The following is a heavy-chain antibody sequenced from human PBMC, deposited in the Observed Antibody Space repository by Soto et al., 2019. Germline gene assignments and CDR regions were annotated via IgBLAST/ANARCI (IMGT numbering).Heavy chain of an antibody. CDR2: IYYSGST. V-gene: IGHV4-31*03. CDR3: AASCVGCGGFNYYGMEV. CDR1: GGSISSGGYY. Sequence: PSETLSLTGTVSGGSISSGGYYWSWIRQHPGKGLEWIGYIYYSGSTYYNPSLKSRVTISVDTSKNQFSLKLSSVTAADTAVYYCAASCVGCGGFNYYGMEVWGQGTTVTVSS. D-gene: IGHD2-21*01. J-gene: IGHJ6*02.